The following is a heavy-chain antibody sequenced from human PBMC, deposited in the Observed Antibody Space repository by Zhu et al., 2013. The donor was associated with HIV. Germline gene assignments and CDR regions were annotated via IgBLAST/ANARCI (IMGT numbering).Heavy chain of an antibody. CDR1: GYTFSDYG. CDR3: AVIGYYDIWRGYRGNFDL. Sequence: QVQVVQSGGEVKKPGASVKVSCKASGYTFSDYGFSWVRQAPGQGLEWVGWISAYTGNTDSAQKFQGRLTMTTDTSTTTAYMELRSLRADDTAVYYCAVIGYYDIWRGYRGNFDLWGQGTLVTVSS. V-gene: IGHV1-18*01. D-gene: IGHD3-3*01. CDR2: ISAYTGNT. J-gene: IGHJ4*02.